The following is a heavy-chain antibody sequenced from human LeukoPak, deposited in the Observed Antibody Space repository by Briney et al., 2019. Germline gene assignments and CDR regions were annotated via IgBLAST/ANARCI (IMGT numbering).Heavy chain of an antibody. CDR3: ARDSPYCGGDCPEHFDY. V-gene: IGHV3-33*01. Sequence: GGSLRLSCAASGFTFSSYGMHWVRQAPGKGLEWVAVIWYDGSNKYYADSVKGRFTISRDNSKNTLYLQMNSLRAEDTAVYYCARDSPYCGGDCPEHFDYWGQGTLVTVSS. D-gene: IGHD2-21*02. CDR1: GFTFSSYG. CDR2: IWYDGSNK. J-gene: IGHJ4*02.